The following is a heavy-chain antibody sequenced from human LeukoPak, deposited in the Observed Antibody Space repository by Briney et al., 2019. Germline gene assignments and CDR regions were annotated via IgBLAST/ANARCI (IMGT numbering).Heavy chain of an antibody. V-gene: IGHV3-7*01. CDR3: AEEKEGRFFDL. Sequence: AGGSLRLSCAVSGLTFRSFWMSWVRQAPGKGLEWVANINQDGSQKYFVDSVRGRFTISRDNSKNSLHLQMNTLRAEDTAVYYFAEEKEGRFFDLRGQGTLVNV. CDR2: INQDGSQK. D-gene: IGHD3-3*01. J-gene: IGHJ4*02. CDR1: GLTFRSFW.